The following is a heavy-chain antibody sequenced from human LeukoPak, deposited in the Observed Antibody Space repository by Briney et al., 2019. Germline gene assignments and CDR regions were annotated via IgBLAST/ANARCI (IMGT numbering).Heavy chain of an antibody. V-gene: IGHV1-18*01. CDR1: GGTFSSYA. Sequence: ASVKVSCKASGGTFSSYAISWVRQAPGQGLEWMGWIRTYNGNTNCAQKLQDRVTITTDTSTSTAYMELRSLRSDDTAVYYCLRRGDYGDYWGQGTLVTVSS. D-gene: IGHD4-17*01. CDR2: IRTYNGNT. CDR3: LRRGDYGDY. J-gene: IGHJ4*02.